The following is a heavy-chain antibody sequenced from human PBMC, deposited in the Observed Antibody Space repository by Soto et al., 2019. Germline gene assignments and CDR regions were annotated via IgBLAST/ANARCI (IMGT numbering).Heavy chain of an antibody. CDR1: GFTFSGYG. V-gene: IGHV3-33*01. CDR2: IWSDGSNK. D-gene: IGHD4-4*01. Sequence: GGSLRLSCAASGFTFSGYGMHWVRQAPGKGLEWVAVIWSDGSNKYYADSVRGRFTISRDNSKNTLYLQMNSLRAEDTAVYYCARRQTTVCSFDYWGQVTLVTVSS. CDR3: ARRQTTVCSFDY. J-gene: IGHJ4*02.